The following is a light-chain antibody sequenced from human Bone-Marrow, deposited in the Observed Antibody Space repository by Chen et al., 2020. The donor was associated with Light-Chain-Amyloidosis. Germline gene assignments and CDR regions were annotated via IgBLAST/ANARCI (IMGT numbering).Light chain of an antibody. Sequence: NFMLTQPHSVSESPGKTVIISCTRSSGSIATNYVQWYQQRPGSSPTTVIYEDDQRPSGVPDRFSGSIARSSNSASLTISGRKTEDEADYYCQSYQGSSQGVFGGGTKLTVL. J-gene: IGLJ3*02. CDR2: EDD. CDR3: QSYQGSSQGV. CDR1: SGSIATNY. V-gene: IGLV6-57*01.